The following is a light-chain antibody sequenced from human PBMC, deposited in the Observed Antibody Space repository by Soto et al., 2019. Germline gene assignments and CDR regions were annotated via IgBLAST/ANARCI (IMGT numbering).Light chain of an antibody. CDR1: QTVDSNF. V-gene: IGKV3-20*01. CDR2: AAS. J-gene: IGKJ1*01. CDR3: LKYGSSPGWT. Sequence: DIVLTQSPGTLSLSPGERATLSCRASQTVDSNFLAWYQQKPGQAPRLLIYAASTRATGIPDRFSGSGSGTDFTLTIGRLDPEDFAVYYCLKYGSSPGWTFGPGTKVELK.